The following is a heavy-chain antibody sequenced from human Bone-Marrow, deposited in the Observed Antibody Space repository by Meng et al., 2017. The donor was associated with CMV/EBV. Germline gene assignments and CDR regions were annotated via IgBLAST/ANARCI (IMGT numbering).Heavy chain of an antibody. D-gene: IGHD1-26*01. CDR1: GYTFTGYY. Sequence: ASVTVSCKASGYTFTGYYMHWVRQAPGQGLEWMGWINPNSGGTNYAQKFQGRVTMTRDTSISTAYMELSRLRSDDTAVYYCASLWELLGAFDIWGQGTMVTVAS. CDR2: INPNSGGT. CDR3: ASLWELLGAFDI. V-gene: IGHV1-2*02. J-gene: IGHJ3*02.